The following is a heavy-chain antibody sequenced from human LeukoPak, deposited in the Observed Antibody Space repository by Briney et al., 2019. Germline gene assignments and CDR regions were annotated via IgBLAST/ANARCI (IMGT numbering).Heavy chain of an antibody. CDR2: IYYSGST. Sequence: PSETLSLTCTVSGGSISSYYWSWIRQPPGKGLEWIGYIYYSGSTYSNPPLKSRVTISVATSKNQFSLKLSSVTAADTAVYYCARSGSGWTDFDYWGQGTLVTVSS. D-gene: IGHD6-19*01. J-gene: IGHJ4*02. CDR1: GGSISSYY. V-gene: IGHV4-59*12. CDR3: ARSGSGWTDFDY.